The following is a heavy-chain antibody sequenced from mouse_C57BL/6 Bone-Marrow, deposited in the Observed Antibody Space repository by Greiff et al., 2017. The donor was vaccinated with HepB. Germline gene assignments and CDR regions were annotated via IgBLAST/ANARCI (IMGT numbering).Heavy chain of an antibody. V-gene: IGHV5-6*01. Sequence: EVQRVESGGDLVKPGGSLKLSCAASGFTFSSYGMSWVRQTPDKRLEWVATISSGGSYTYYPDSVKGRFTISRDNAKNTRYLQMSSLKSEDTAMYYCARHGAVSAQARAWFAYWGQGTLVTVSA. D-gene: IGHD3-2*02. CDR3: ARHGAVSAQARAWFAY. J-gene: IGHJ3*01. CDR2: ISSGGSYT. CDR1: GFTFSSYG.